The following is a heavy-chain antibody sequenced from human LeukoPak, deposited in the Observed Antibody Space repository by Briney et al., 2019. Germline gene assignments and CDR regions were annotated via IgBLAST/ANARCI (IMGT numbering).Heavy chain of an antibody. Sequence: ASVKVSCKASGYIFTCYYMHWVRQAPGQGLEWMGWINPNSGDTNYAQKFQGRVTMTRDTSISTAYMELSRLRSDDTAVYYCAGSYSQTQNSFDPWGQGTLVTVSS. D-gene: IGHD3-10*01. J-gene: IGHJ5*02. CDR3: AGSYSQTQNSFDP. V-gene: IGHV1-2*02. CDR2: INPNSGDT. CDR1: GYIFTCYY.